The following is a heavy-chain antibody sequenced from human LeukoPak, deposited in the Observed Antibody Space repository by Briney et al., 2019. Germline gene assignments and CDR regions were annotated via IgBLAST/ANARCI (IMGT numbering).Heavy chain of an antibody. CDR1: GFTVSSNY. CDR2: ISGDGGST. CDR3: AKEHPGDILTGYYSR. J-gene: IGHJ4*02. V-gene: IGHV3-43*02. D-gene: IGHD3-9*01. Sequence: GSLILSCAASGFTVSSNYMSWVRQAPGKGLEWVSLISGDGGSTYYADSVKGRFTISRDISKNSLYLQMNSLRTEDTALYYCAKEHPGDILTGYYSRWGQGTLVTVSS.